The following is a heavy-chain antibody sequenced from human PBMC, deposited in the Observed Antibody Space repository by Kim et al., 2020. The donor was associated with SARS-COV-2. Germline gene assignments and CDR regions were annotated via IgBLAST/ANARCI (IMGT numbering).Heavy chain of an antibody. CDR1: GXSFSGYY. J-gene: IGHJ4*02. D-gene: IGHD6-6*01. CDR2: INHSGST. Sequence: SETLSLTCAVYGXSFSGYYWSWIRQPPGKGLEWIGEINHSGSTNYNPSLKSRVTISVDTSKNQFSLKLSSVTAADTAVYYCARRYSSSPFNYWGQGTLVT. CDR3: ARRYSSSPFNY. V-gene: IGHV4-34*01.